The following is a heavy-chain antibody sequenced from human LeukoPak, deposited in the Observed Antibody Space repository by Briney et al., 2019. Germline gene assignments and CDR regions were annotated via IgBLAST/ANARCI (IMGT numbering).Heavy chain of an antibody. Sequence: SETLSLTCAVYGGSFSGYYWSWIRQPPGKGLEWIGEINHSGSTNYNPSLKSRVTISVDTSKNQFSLKLSSVTAADTAVYYCARRSYYFDYWGQGTLVTVSS. D-gene: IGHD6-6*01. V-gene: IGHV4-34*01. CDR2: INHSGST. CDR3: ARRSYYFDY. J-gene: IGHJ4*02. CDR1: GGSFSGYY.